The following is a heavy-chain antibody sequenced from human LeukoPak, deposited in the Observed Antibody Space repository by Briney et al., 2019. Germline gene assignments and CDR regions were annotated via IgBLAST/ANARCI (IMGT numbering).Heavy chain of an antibody. V-gene: IGHV3-30*02. Sequence: GGSLRLSCAASGVTFSSYVMPWVRQAPGRGLEWVAFRRYDGSNKYYADSVKGRFTISRDNSKNTLYLQMNSLRAEDTAVYYCAKDPRDHGYGWSWRYFDYWGQGTLVTVSS. CDR1: GVTFSSYV. D-gene: IGHD5-18*01. CDR2: RRYDGSNK. J-gene: IGHJ4*02. CDR3: AKDPRDHGYGWSWRYFDY.